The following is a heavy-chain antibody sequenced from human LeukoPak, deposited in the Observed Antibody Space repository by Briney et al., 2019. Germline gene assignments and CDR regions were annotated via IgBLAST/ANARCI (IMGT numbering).Heavy chain of an antibody. V-gene: IGHV3-21*01. D-gene: IGHD1-26*01. CDR3: ARDSNLVGANYY. J-gene: IGHJ4*02. CDR2: ISSSSSYI. CDR1: GGSISSYY. Sequence: KSSETLSLTCTVSGGSISSYYWSWIRQPPGKGLEWVSSISSSSSYIYYADSVKGRFTISRDNAKNSLYLQMNSLRAEDTAVYYCARDSNLVGANYYWGQGTLVTVSS.